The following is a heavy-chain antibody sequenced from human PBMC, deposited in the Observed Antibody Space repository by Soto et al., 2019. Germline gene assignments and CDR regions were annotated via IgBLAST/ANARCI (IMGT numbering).Heavy chain of an antibody. J-gene: IGHJ5*02. V-gene: IGHV3-30-3*01. Sequence: QVRLVESGGGVVQPGRSLRLSCTASGCSFSSYAMYWFRQPPGKGLEWVAVISHDGINKHYADSVKGRVTVSRDNSNHSLGLQLNSLRGEDTAMYYCARDMYSSDYFVKWFEPWGQGTLVTVSS. D-gene: IGHD6-19*01. CDR2: ISHDGINK. CDR1: GCSFSSYA. CDR3: ARDMYSSDYFVKWFEP.